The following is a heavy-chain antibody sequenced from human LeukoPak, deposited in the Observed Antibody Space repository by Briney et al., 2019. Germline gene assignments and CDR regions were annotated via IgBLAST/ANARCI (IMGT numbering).Heavy chain of an antibody. CDR2: INWNGGST. J-gene: IGHJ4*02. V-gene: IGHV3-20*04. CDR1: GFTFDDCG. D-gene: IGHD6-19*01. CDR3: AFSGGSSGWYIPYYFDY. Sequence: AGGSLRLSCAASGFTFDDCGMSWVRQAPGKGLEWVSGINWNGGSTGYADSVKGRFTISRDNAKNSLYLQMNSLRAEDTALYYCAFSGGSSGWYIPYYFDYWGQGTLVTVSS.